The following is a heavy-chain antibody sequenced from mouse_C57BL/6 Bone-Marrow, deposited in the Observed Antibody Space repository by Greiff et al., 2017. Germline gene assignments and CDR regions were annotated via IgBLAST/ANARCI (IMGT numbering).Heavy chain of an antibody. CDR2: IDPENGDT. J-gene: IGHJ2*01. CDR1: GFNIKDDY. Sequence: EVQLQQSGAELVRPGASVKLSCTASGFNIKDDYMHWVKRRPEQGLEWIGWIDPENGDTEYASKFQGKATITADTSSNTAYLQLSSLTSEDTAVYYCTSLFITTVVFDYWGQGTTLTVSS. CDR3: TSLFITTVVFDY. D-gene: IGHD1-1*01. V-gene: IGHV14-4*01.